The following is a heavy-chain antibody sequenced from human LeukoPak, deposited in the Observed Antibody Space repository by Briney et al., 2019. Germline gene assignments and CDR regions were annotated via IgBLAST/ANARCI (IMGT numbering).Heavy chain of an antibody. D-gene: IGHD3-22*01. CDR2: IYYSGST. CDR1: GGSISSSSYY. J-gene: IGHJ5*02. Sequence: PSETLSLTCTVSGGSISSSSYYWGWIRQPPGKRLEWIGSIYYSGSTYYNPSLKSRVTISVDTSKNQFSLKLSSVTAADTAVYYCAGHYYDSSGYYYRWFDPWGQGTLVTVSS. CDR3: AGHYYDSSGYYYRWFDP. V-gene: IGHV4-39*01.